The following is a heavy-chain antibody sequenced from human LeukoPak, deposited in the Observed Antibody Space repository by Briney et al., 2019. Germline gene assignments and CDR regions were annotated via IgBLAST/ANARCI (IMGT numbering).Heavy chain of an antibody. V-gene: IGHV4-61*02. CDR3: ARGPYSYDSSGAFDI. D-gene: IGHD3-22*01. J-gene: IGHJ3*02. Sequence: SETLSLTRTVSGDSISSGDYYWSWIRQPAGKGLEWIGRISSSGSTNYNPSLKSRVTISVDTSKNQFSLKLSSVTAADTAVYFCARGPYSYDSSGAFDIWGQGTMVTVSS. CDR1: GDSISSGDYY. CDR2: ISSSGST.